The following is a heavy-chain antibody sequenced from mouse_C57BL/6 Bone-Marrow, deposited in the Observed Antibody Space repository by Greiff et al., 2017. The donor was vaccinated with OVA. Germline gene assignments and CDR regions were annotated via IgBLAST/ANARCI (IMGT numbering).Heavy chain of an antibody. D-gene: IGHD3-2*02. J-gene: IGHJ3*01. Sequence: QVQLKQSGAELAKPGASVKLSCKASGYTFTSYWMHWVKQRPGQGLEWIGYINPSSGYTKYNQKFKDKATLTADKSSSTAYMQLSSLTSEDSAVYYCARARTAQASFAYWGQGTLVTVSA. CDR1: GYTFTSYW. CDR2: INPSSGYT. V-gene: IGHV1-7*01. CDR3: ARARTAQASFAY.